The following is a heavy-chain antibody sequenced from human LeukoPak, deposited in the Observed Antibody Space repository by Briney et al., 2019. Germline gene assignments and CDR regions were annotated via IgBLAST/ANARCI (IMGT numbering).Heavy chain of an antibody. CDR2: ISSSSTTI. V-gene: IGHV3-48*02. J-gene: IGHJ4*02. D-gene: IGHD2-8*01. CDR3: ARDMYF. CDR1: GFTFSSYS. Sequence: GGSLRLSCVVSGFTFSSYSMHWVRQAPGKGLEWISYISSSSTTIYYADSVKGRFTISRDNAKNSLYLQMNSLRDEDTAVHYCARDMYFWGQGTLVTVSS.